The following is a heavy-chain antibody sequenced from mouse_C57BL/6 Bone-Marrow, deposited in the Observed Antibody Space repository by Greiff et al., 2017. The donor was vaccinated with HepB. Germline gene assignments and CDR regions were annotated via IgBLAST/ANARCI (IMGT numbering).Heavy chain of an antibody. J-gene: IGHJ3*01. CDR1: GFTFSSYA. D-gene: IGHD1-3*01. CDR3: ARKGYNSWFAY. V-gene: IGHV5-4*01. Sequence: EVQVVESGGGLVKPGGSLKLSCAASGFTFSSYAMSWVRQTPEKRLEWVATISDGGSYIYYPDNVKGRFTISRDNAKNNLYLQMSHLKSEDTAMYYCARKGYNSWFAYWGQGTLVTVSA. CDR2: ISDGGSYI.